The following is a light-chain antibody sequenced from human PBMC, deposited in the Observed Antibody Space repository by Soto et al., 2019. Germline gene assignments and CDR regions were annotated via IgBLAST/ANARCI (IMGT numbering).Light chain of an antibody. CDR1: SSDVGGYNY. Sequence: QSALTQPPSASGSPGQSVTISCTGTSSDVGGYNYVSWYQQHPGKAPKVMIYEVSKWPSGVPDRFSGSKSGNTASLTVSGLQAEDEAEYYCTSYAHSHILLIGGGTKVTVL. CDR2: EVS. V-gene: IGLV2-8*01. J-gene: IGLJ2*01. CDR3: TSYAHSHILL.